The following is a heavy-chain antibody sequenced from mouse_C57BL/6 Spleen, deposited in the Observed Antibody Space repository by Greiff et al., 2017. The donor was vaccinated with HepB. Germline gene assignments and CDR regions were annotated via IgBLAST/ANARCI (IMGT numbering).Heavy chain of an antibody. CDR1: GYTFTSYW. CDR3: ARSNYYGSSYGFAY. V-gene: IGHV1-69*01. J-gene: IGHJ3*01. D-gene: IGHD1-1*01. CDR2: IDPSDSYT. Sequence: QVQLQQPGAELVMPGASVKLSCKASGYTFTSYWMHWVKQRPGQGLEWIGEIDPSDSYTNYNQKFKGKSTLTVDKSSRTAYMQLSSLTSEDSAVYYCARSNYYGSSYGFAYWGQGTLVTVSA.